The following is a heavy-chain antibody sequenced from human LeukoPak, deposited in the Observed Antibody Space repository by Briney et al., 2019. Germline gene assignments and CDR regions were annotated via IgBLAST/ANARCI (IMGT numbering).Heavy chain of an antibody. CDR2: VSSTGGGT. CDR1: GFTFRNYV. Sequence: PGGSLRLSCAASGFTFRNYVMSWVRQAPGKGLEWVSGVSSTGGGTYYADSVKGRFSISRDNSKNILYLQMNNLRAEDTAVYYCAKVGSIADCFDSWGQGTLVSVSS. J-gene: IGHJ5*01. D-gene: IGHD3-10*01. V-gene: IGHV3-23*01. CDR3: AKVGSIADCFDS.